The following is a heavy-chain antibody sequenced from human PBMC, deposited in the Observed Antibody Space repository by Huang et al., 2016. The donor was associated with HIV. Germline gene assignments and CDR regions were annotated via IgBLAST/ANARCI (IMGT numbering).Heavy chain of an antibody. J-gene: IGHJ4*02. CDR2: IKRDGSST. D-gene: IGHD3-10*01. Sequence: EVQLVESGGGLVQPGGSLRLSCAASGFTFRSYWMHWVRQVPGKVLVWVSHIKRDGSSTSYADSVKGRFTISRDNAKNTLYLKMNSLRAEDTAVYYCARGSRQGKYYYGSGTAYWGQGTLVTVSS. CDR1: GFTFRSYW. CDR3: ARGSRQGKYYYGSGTAY. V-gene: IGHV3-74*01.